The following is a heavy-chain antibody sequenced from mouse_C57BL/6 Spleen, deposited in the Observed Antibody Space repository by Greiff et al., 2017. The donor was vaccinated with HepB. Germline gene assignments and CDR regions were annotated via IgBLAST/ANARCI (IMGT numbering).Heavy chain of an antibody. Sequence: VQLVESGPGLVKPSQSLSLTCSVTGYSITSGYYWNWIRQFPGNKLEWMGYISYDGSNNYNPSLKNRISITRDTSKNQFFLKLNSVTTEDTATYYCARREITTENWGQGTLVTVSA. CDR3: ARREITTEN. D-gene: IGHD2-4*01. CDR2: ISYDGSN. CDR1: GYSITSGYY. V-gene: IGHV3-6*01. J-gene: IGHJ3*01.